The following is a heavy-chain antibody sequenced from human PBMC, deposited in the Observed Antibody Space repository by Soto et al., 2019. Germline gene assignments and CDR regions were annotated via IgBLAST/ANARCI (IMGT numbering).Heavy chain of an antibody. V-gene: IGHV3-23*01. J-gene: IGHJ5*02. Sequence: HPGGSLRLSCAASGFIFTNYAMNWVRQAPGKGLEWVSVIGGRGNSAYYADSVQGRFTISRDNSKNTLYLQMNSLRAEDTAVYYCAKETAARPYNRFDPWGQGTLVTVSS. CDR3: AKETAARPYNRFDP. CDR2: IGGRGNSA. D-gene: IGHD6-6*01. CDR1: GFIFTNYA.